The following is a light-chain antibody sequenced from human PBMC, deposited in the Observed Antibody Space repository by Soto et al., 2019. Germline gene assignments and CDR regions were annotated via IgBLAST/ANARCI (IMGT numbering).Light chain of an antibody. CDR3: QKYNSAPPFT. CDR1: QSISRW. Sequence: DIQMTQSPSTLSASVGDRVTITCRASQSISRWLAWYQQKPGKAPKLLIYKASTLKSGVPSRFSGSGPGTDFTLTISSLQPEDVATYYCQKYNSAPPFTFGPGTKVDIK. CDR2: KAS. V-gene: IGKV1-5*03. J-gene: IGKJ3*01.